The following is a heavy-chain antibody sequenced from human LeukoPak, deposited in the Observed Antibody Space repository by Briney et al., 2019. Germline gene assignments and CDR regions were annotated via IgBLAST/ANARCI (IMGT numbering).Heavy chain of an antibody. Sequence: GGTLRLSCAASGFTFSSYGMSWVRQAPGKGLEWVSAISGSGISTYYADSVKGRLTISRDNSKNTLYLQMNSLRAEDTAVYYCARALRIYYYFDYWGQGTLVTVSS. J-gene: IGHJ4*02. D-gene: IGHD1-26*01. V-gene: IGHV3-23*01. CDR2: ISGSGIST. CDR1: GFTFSSYG. CDR3: ARALRIYYYFDY.